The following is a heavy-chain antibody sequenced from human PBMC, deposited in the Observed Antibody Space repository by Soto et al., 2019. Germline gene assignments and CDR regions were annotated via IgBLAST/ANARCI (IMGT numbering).Heavy chain of an antibody. CDR2: IYYSGST. CDR1: GGSISSYY. V-gene: IGHV4-59*01. J-gene: IGHJ4*02. Sequence: PSETLSLTCTVSGGSISSYYWSWIRQPPGKGLEWIGYIYYSGSTNYNPSLKSRVTISVDTSKNQFSLKLSSVTAADTAVYYCARGERSTPPVIFGVAYDYWGQGTLLSVS. D-gene: IGHD3-3*01. CDR3: ARGERSTPPVIFGVAYDY.